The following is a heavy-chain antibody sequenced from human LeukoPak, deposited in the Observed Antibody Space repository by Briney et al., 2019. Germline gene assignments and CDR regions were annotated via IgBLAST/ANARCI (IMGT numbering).Heavy chain of an antibody. CDR2: ISYDGSNK. Sequence: GGSLRLSCAASGFTVSSYEMNWVRQAPGKGLEWVAVISYDGSNKYYADSVKGRFTISRDNSKNTLYLQMNSLRAEDTAVYYCARDLHYYDSSGYYRSGGMDVWGQGTTVTVSS. CDR1: GFTVSSYE. D-gene: IGHD3-22*01. J-gene: IGHJ6*02. V-gene: IGHV3-30-3*01. CDR3: ARDLHYYDSSGYYRSGGMDV.